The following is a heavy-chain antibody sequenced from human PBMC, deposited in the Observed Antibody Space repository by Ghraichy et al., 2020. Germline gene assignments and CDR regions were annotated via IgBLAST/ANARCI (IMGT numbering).Heavy chain of an antibody. D-gene: IGHD4-23*01. CDR1: GFTFSSYT. CDR3: AKEAGPGKPFDY. CDR2: IDSGGNT. Sequence: GGSLSLSCAASGFTFSSYTITWVRQAPRKGLEWVSAIDSGGNTHYADSVKGRFTISRDNSKNTLYLQMNSLRADDTAVYYCAKEAGPGKPFDYWGQGTLVTVSS. J-gene: IGHJ4*02. V-gene: IGHV3-23*01.